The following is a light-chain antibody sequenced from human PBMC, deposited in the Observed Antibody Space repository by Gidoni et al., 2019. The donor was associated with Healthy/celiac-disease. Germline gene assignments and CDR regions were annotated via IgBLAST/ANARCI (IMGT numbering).Light chain of an antibody. CDR1: QSVSSN. Sequence: DIVMTQSPATLSVSPGERATLSCRASQSVSSNLAWYQQKPGQAPRLPIYGASTRATGIPARCSGSGSGTEFTLTISSLQSEDFAVYYCQQERTFGQGTKVEIK. V-gene: IGKV3-15*01. CDR2: GAS. J-gene: IGKJ1*01. CDR3: QQERT.